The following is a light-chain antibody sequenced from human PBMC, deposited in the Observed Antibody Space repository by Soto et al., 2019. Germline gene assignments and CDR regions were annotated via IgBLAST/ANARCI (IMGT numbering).Light chain of an antibody. CDR2: DDS. V-gene: IGLV1-40*01. CDR1: RSNIGAAYG. J-gene: IGLJ1*01. Sequence: QSVLTQPPSVSGAPGQRVTISCTGGRSNIGAAYGVHWYQHLPGTVPKLLIYDDSNRPSGVPDRFSGSKSGTSASLDITGLQAEDEADYYCQSYDSSLSGFYVFGTGTKLTVL. CDR3: QSYDSSLSGFYV.